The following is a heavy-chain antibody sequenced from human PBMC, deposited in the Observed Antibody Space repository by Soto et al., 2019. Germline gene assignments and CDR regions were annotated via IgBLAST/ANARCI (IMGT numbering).Heavy chain of an antibody. V-gene: IGHV3-33*01. Sequence: GGSLRLSCTASGFTFGDYAMSWFRQAPGKGLEWVAVIWYDGSNKYYADSVKGRFTISRDNSKNTLYLQMNSLRAEDTAVYYCARYCSSTSCYGALYYYYGMDLWGKGTTVTVS. CDR1: GFTFGDYA. CDR3: ARYCSSTSCYGALYYYYGMDL. D-gene: IGHD2-2*01. J-gene: IGHJ6*04. CDR2: IWYDGSNK.